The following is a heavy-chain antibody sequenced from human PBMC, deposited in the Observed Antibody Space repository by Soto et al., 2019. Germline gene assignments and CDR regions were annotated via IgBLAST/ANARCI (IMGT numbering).Heavy chain of an antibody. V-gene: IGHV1-69*01. D-gene: IGHD3-22*01. CDR2: IIPIFGTA. J-gene: IGHJ4*02. CDR1: GGTFSSYA. Sequence: QVQLVQSGAEVKKPGSSVKVSCQASGGTFSSYAISWVRQAPGQGLEWMGGIIPIFGTANYAPKFQGRVTITADESTSTGYMELSSLRSEDTAVYYGAREQERDSSGYGGWVYWGQGTLVTVSS. CDR3: AREQERDSSGYGGWVY.